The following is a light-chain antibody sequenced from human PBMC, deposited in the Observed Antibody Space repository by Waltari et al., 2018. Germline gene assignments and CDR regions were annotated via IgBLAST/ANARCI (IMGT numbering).Light chain of an antibody. CDR1: YLGHKY. J-gene: IGLJ1*01. V-gene: IGLV3-1*01. CDR3: QVWDSDTTALI. CDR2: QDD. Sequence: SYDLTQAPSVSVSPGQPATITCSGEYLGHKYVSWFQQRPCQSPLLVIYQDDKRPSGIPERFSGSNSGNTATLTISGTQAMDEGDYYCQVWDSDTTALIFGTGTSVTV.